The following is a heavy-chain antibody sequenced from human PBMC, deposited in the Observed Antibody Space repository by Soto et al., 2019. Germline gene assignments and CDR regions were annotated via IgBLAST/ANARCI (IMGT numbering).Heavy chain of an antibody. CDR1: GYTFTSYY. CDR3: ARDPSIAARPLYGMDV. Sequence: ASVKVSSKASGYTFTSYYMHWVRQAPGQGLEWMGIINPSGGSTSYAQKFQGRVTMTRDTSTSTVYMELSSLRSEDTAVYYCARDPSIAARPLYGMDVWGQGTTVTVSS. V-gene: IGHV1-46*01. J-gene: IGHJ6*02. CDR2: INPSGGST. D-gene: IGHD6-6*01.